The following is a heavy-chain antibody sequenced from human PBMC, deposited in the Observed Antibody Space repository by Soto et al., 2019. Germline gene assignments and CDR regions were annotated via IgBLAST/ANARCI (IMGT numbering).Heavy chain of an antibody. D-gene: IGHD6-13*01. J-gene: IGHJ6*02. Sequence: VGSLRLSCAASGFTFSSYAMHWVRQAPGKGLEWVAVISYDGSNKYYADSVKGRFTISRDNSKNTLYLQMNSLRAEDTAVYYCARLDGIAAAGSGVGMDVWGQGTTVTVSS. CDR3: ARLDGIAAAGSGVGMDV. V-gene: IGHV3-30-3*01. CDR2: ISYDGSNK. CDR1: GFTFSSYA.